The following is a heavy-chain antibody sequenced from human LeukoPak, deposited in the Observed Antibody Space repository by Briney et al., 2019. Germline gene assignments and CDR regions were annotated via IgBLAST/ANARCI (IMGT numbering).Heavy chain of an antibody. CDR2: INPNSGGT. CDR1: GYTFTGYY. V-gene: IGHV1-2*02. D-gene: IGHD4-17*01. Sequence: ASVQVSCKASGYTFTGYYTHWVRQAPGQGLEWMGWINPNSGGTNYAQKFQGSVTMTRDTTISTAYMELRRLRSDDPAVYYCATMTKVTTGMRNWFDPWGQGTLVTVSS. J-gene: IGHJ5*02. CDR3: ATMTKVTTGMRNWFDP.